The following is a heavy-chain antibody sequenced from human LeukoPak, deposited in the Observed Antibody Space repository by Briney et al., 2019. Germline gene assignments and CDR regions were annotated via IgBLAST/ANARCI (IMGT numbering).Heavy chain of an antibody. CDR3: ARRLSTRSYYLDD. V-gene: IGHV4-39*01. D-gene: IGHD2/OR15-2a*01. J-gene: IGHJ4*02. Sequence: PSETLSLTCTVSGGSISISSDYWGWIRQPPGKGLEWIGDIYYSGTTNYNPSLKSRVTMSVDTSKNQFSLKLNSATAADTAVYYCARRLSTRSYYLDDWGQGTLVTVPS. CDR2: IYYSGTT. CDR1: GGSISISSDY.